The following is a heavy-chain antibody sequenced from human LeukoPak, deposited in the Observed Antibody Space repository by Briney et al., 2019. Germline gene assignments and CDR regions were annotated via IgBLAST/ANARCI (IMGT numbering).Heavy chain of an antibody. CDR1: GFTFSSYS. Sequence: PGGSLRLSCAASGFTFSSYSMNWVRQAPGKGLEWVSSISSSSSYIYYADSVKGRFTISRDNAKNSLYLQMNSLRAEDTAVYYCATPIYPSDSSSWYWDRRAFDIWGQGTMVTVSS. J-gene: IGHJ3*02. CDR3: ATPIYPSDSSSWYWDRRAFDI. V-gene: IGHV3-21*01. D-gene: IGHD6-13*01. CDR2: ISSSSSYI.